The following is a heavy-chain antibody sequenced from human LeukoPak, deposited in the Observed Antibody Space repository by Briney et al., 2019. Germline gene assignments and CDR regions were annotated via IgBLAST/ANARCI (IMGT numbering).Heavy chain of an antibody. Sequence: SETLSLTCTVSGGFISSYYWNWIRQPPGKGLEWIGYIYNSGTGNYSPSLKSRVTISVDTSKNQFSLKLNSVTAADTAVYYCARGLITFGGVIDNFVFWGQGALVTVSS. CDR3: ARGLITFGGVIDNFVF. CDR2: IYNSGTG. D-gene: IGHD3-16*02. J-gene: IGHJ4*02. CDR1: GGFISSYY. V-gene: IGHV4-59*08.